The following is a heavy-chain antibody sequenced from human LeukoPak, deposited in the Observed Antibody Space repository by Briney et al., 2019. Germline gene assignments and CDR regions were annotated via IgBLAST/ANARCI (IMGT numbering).Heavy chain of an antibody. J-gene: IGHJ5*02. V-gene: IGHV1-69*04. D-gene: IGHD6-19*01. CDR2: IIPIFRIA. CDR3: ARDSGSGWYNWFDP. Sequence: SVKVSCKASGGTFSSYAISWVRQAPGQGLEWMGRIIPIFRIANYAQKFQGRVTITADKSTSTAYMELSSLRSDDTAVYYCARDSGSGWYNWFDPWGQGTLVTVSS. CDR1: GGTFSSYA.